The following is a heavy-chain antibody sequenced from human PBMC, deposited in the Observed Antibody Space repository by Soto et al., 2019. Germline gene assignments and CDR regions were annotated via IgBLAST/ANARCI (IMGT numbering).Heavy chain of an antibody. V-gene: IGHV3-72*01. CDR3: VSVSGSYYYDY. CDR1: GFTFSDHY. CDR2: TRNKSNRYTT. J-gene: IGHJ4*02. Sequence: GGSLRLSCAASGFTFSDHYMDWVRQAPGKGLEWVGRTRNKSNRYTTEYAASVKGRFTISRDDSKNSLYLQMNSLKTEDTALYYCVSVSGSYYYDYWGQGTLVTVSS. D-gene: IGHD3-10*01.